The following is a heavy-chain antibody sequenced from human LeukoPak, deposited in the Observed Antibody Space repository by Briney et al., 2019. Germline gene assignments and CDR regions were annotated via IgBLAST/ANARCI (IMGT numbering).Heavy chain of an antibody. CDR2: IYHSGST. CDR1: GGSISSSNW. Sequence: MASETLSLTCAVSGGSISSSNWWSWVRQPPGKGLEWIGEIYHSGSTNYNPSLKSRVTISVDKSKNQFSLKLSSVTAADTAVYYCARDSHRCRVCGPFLSCRGRMDVWGQGTTVTVSS. J-gene: IGHJ6*02. CDR3: ARDSHRCRVCGPFLSCRGRMDV. D-gene: IGHD2-2*01. V-gene: IGHV4-4*02.